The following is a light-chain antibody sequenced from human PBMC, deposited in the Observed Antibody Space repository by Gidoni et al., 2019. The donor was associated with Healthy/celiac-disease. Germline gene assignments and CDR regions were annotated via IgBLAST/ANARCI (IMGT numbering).Light chain of an antibody. CDR2: RDS. CDR1: NIGSKN. CDR3: QVWDSSTARV. V-gene: IGLV3-9*01. J-gene: IGLJ2*01. Sequence: SYELTQPLSVSVAPGQTARITCGGNNIGSKNVHWYQQQPGQAPVLVIYRDSNRPSGIPERCSGSNSGNTATLTISRAQAGDEADYYCQVWDSSTARVFGGGTKLTVL.